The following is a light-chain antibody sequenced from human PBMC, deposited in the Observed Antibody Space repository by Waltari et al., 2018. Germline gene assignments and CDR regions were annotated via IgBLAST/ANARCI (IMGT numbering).Light chain of an antibody. CDR3: QQSYITPPWT. J-gene: IGKJ1*01. CDR2: AAS. Sequence: DIQMTQSPSSLSASVGDRVTITCRASQRISSYLNWYQQKPGKAPKLLIYAASSLQSGFPSRFSGIVSVTDFTLTISSLQPEDFATYYCQQSYITPPWTFCQVTNFEIK. CDR1: QRISSY. V-gene: IGKV1-39*01.